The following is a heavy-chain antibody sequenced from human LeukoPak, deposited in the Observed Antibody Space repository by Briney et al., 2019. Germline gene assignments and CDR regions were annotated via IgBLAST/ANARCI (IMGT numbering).Heavy chain of an antibody. CDR3: AKRASPVDYSSFYYHGMDV. D-gene: IGHD2-21*01. J-gene: IGHJ6*02. Sequence: GGPLRLSCVASGFIFCSYAMSWVRQAPGKGLEWVSGTRGSGTTSYYADSVRGRFPVSRDYSNNTLHLQMNRLRAEDTAVYSGAKRASPVDYSSFYYHGMDVWGQGTAVTVSS. V-gene: IGHV3-23*01. CDR2: TRGSGTTS. CDR1: GFIFCSYA.